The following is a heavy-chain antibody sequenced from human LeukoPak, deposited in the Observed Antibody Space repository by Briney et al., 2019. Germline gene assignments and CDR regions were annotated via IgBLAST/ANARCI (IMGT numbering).Heavy chain of an antibody. V-gene: IGHV1-69*13. CDR3: ASLGVGIGAFDI. Sequence: ASVKVSCKASGGTFSSYAISWVRQAPGQGLEWMGGIIPIFGTANYAQKFQGRVTITADESTSTAYMELSSLRSEDTAVYYCASLGVGIGAFDIWGQGTMVTVSS. CDR1: GGTFSSYA. J-gene: IGHJ3*02. CDR2: IIPIFGTA. D-gene: IGHD2-15*01.